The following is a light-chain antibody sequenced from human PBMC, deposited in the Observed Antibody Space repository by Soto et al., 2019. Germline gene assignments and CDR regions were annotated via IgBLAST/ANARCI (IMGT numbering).Light chain of an antibody. V-gene: IGKV1-5*03. J-gene: IGKJ3*01. CDR1: QSISSW. Sequence: IQMTQSPSTLSASVGDRVTITCRARQSISSWLAWYQQKPGKAPKLLIYKASSLESGVPSRFSGSGSGTEFTLTISSLQPDDFATYYCQQSFTFGPGTKVDIK. CDR3: QQSFT. CDR2: KAS.